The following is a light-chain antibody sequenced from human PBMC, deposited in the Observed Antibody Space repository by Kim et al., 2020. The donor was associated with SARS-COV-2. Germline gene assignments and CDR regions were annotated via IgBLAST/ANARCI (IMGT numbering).Light chain of an antibody. CDR3: NSRDSSGNHLV. CDR1: SLRSYY. Sequence: GQTLRSTCQGDSLRSYYASWYQQKQGQAPVLVIYGKNNRPSGIPDRFSGSRSGNTASLTITGAQAEDEADYYCNSRDSSGNHLVFGGGTQLTVL. J-gene: IGLJ2*01. CDR2: GKN. V-gene: IGLV3-19*01.